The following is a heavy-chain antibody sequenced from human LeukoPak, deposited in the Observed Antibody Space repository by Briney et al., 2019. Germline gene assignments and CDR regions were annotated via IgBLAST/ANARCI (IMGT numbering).Heavy chain of an antibody. Sequence: ASVKVSCKASGYTFNSYYMHWVRQAPGQGLEWMGIINPSSGSTSYAQNFQGRVTITRDTSASTAYMELSSLRPEDTAVYYCARDMGSGSLHYWGQGTLVTVSS. J-gene: IGHJ4*02. CDR2: INPSSGST. CDR3: ARDMGSGSLHY. D-gene: IGHD1-26*01. CDR1: GYTFNSYY. V-gene: IGHV1-46*02.